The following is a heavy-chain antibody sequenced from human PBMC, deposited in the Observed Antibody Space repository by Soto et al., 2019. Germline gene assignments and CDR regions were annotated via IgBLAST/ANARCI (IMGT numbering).Heavy chain of an antibody. D-gene: IGHD5-12*01. J-gene: IGHJ5*02. V-gene: IGHV5-51*01. Sequence: PGESLKISCKGSGYSFTSYWIGWVRQMPGKGLEWMGIIYPGDSDTRYSPSFQGQVTISAAKSISTAYLQWSSLKASDTAMYYCARHKRWDSGYDLSWFDPWGQGTLVTVSS. CDR2: IYPGDSDT. CDR3: ARHKRWDSGYDLSWFDP. CDR1: GYSFTSYW.